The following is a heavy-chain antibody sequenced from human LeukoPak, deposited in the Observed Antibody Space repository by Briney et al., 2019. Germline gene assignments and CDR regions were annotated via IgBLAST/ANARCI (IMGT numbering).Heavy chain of an antibody. CDR1: GGSISSYY. D-gene: IGHD3-9*01. J-gene: IGHJ4*02. Sequence: PSETLSLTCTVPGGSISSYYWTWIRQPPGKGLEWIGYIYYSGSTNYNPSLQSRVTISVDTSKNQFSLKLSSVTAADTAVYYCARQNILTGYQPGSFDYWGQGTLVTVSS. CDR3: ARQNILTGYQPGSFDY. CDR2: IYYSGST. V-gene: IGHV4-59*01.